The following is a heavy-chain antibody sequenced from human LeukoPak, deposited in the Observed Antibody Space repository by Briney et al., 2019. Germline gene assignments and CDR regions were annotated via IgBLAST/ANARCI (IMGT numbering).Heavy chain of an antibody. CDR3: ASVVVVAATQDY. CDR2: ISSSSSYI. D-gene: IGHD2-15*01. CDR1: GFTFSSYA. Sequence: GGSLRLSCAASGFTFSSYAMSWVRQAPGKGLEWVSSISSSSSYIYYADSVKGRFTISRDNAKNSLYLQMNSLRAEDTAVYYCASVVVVAATQDYWGQGTLVTVSS. V-gene: IGHV3-21*01. J-gene: IGHJ4*02.